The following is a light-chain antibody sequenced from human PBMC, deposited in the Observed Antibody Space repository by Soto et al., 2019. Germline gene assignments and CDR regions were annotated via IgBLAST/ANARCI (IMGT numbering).Light chain of an antibody. J-gene: IGLJ2*01. CDR3: AAWDDSLNGVV. CDR2: SNN. Sequence: QSVLTQPPSASGTPGQRVTISCSGSSSNIGSNTVNWYQQLPGTAPKLLIYSNNQRPSGVPDRFSGSKSGTSASLVISGLQSKDEADYYCAAWDDSLNGVVFGGGTKLTVL. V-gene: IGLV1-44*01. CDR1: SSNIGSNT.